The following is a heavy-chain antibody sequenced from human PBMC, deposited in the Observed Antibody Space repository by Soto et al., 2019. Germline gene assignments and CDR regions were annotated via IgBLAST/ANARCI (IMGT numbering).Heavy chain of an antibody. D-gene: IGHD3-10*01. J-gene: IGHJ5*02. CDR1: GGSISSSSYY. Sequence: PSETLSLTCTVSGGSISSSSYYWCWIRQPPGKGLEWIGSIYYSGSTYYNPSLKSRVTISVDTSKNQFSLKLSSVTAADTAVYYCASRQVLLWFGESNGDWFDPWGQGXLVTVSS. CDR3: ASRQVLLWFGESNGDWFDP. V-gene: IGHV4-39*01. CDR2: IYYSGST.